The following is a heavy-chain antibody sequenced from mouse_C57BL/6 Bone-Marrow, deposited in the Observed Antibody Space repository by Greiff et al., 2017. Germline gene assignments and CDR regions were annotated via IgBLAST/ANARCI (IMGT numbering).Heavy chain of an antibody. CDR3: ARTLYDYDVAWFAY. J-gene: IGHJ3*01. Sequence: VQLQESGPGLVAPSQSLSITCTVSGFSLTSYGVHWVRQPPGKGLEWLVVIWSDGSTTYNSALKSRLSISKDNSKSQVFLKMNSLQTDDTAMYDCARTLYDYDVAWFAYWGQGTLVTVSA. V-gene: IGHV2-6*03. D-gene: IGHD2-4*01. CDR1: GFSLTSYG. CDR2: IWSDGST.